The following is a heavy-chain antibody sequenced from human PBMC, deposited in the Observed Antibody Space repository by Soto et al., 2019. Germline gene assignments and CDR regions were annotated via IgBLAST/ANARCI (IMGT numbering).Heavy chain of an antibody. CDR1: GYTFTSYG. CDR2: ISAYNGNT. Sequence: QVQLVQSGAEVKKPGASVKVSSKASGYTFTSYGISWVRQAPGQGLEWMGWISAYNGNTNYAQKLQGRVTMTTDTSTSTAYMELRSLRSDDSAVSYCARGTGLGGVGATGELFDYWGQGTLVTVSS. J-gene: IGHJ4*02. CDR3: ARGTGLGGVGATGELFDY. D-gene: IGHD1-26*01. V-gene: IGHV1-18*01.